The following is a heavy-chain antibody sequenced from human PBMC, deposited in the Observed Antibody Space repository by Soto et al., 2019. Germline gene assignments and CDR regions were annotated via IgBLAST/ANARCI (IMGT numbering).Heavy chain of an antibody. Sequence: EVQLVESGGGLVTPGGSLTLSCAASGFSFSPAWMNWVRQAPGKGLEWVGLIKSKGGGGTADYAAPVKGRFIISRDDSKTTISPQMNSLKPEDTALYYCIWQQDFYYGRAVWGQGTTVTVSS. J-gene: IGHJ6*02. V-gene: IGHV3-15*07. CDR2: IKSKGGGGTA. D-gene: IGHD6-13*01. CDR3: IWQQDFYYGRAV. CDR1: GFSFSPAW.